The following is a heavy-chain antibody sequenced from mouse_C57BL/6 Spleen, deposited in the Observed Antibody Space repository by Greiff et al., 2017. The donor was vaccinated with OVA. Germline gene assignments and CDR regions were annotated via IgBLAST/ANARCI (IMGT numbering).Heavy chain of an antibody. V-gene: IGHV5-16*01. J-gene: IGHJ2*01. D-gene: IGHD2-4*01. CDR2: INYDGSST. Sequence: EVQVVESEGGLVQPGSSMKLSCTASGFTFSDYYMAWVRQVPEKGLEWVANINYDGSSTYYLDSLKSRFIISRDNAKNILYLQMSSLKSEDTATYYCARMGGYDYPFDYWGQGTTLTVSS. CDR3: ARMGGYDYPFDY. CDR1: GFTFSDYY.